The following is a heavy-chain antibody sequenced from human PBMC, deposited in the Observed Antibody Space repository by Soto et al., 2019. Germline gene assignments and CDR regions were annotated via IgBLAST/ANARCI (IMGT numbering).Heavy chain of an antibody. CDR3: ARDAIFGADYYMDV. CDR1: GGSSSSYY. CDR2: IYYSGST. V-gene: IGHV4-59*01. D-gene: IGHD3-3*01. J-gene: IGHJ6*03. Sequence: SETLSLTCAVYGGSSSSYYWSWIRQPPGKGLEWIGYIYYSGSTNYNPSLKSRVTISVDTSKNQFSLKLSSVTAADTAVYYCARDAIFGADYYMDVWGKGTTVTVSS.